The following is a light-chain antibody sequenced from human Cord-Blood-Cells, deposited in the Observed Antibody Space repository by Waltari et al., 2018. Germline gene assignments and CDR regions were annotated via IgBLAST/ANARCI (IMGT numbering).Light chain of an antibody. CDR3: QQRSNWRLT. CDR1: QSVSSY. Sequence: EIVLTQSPATLSLSPGERATLSCRASQSVSSYLAWYQQKPGQAPRRLIYDASNRATGIPDRVRGGGAGADFTLSLSGLERVKFSDYYCQQRSNWRLTFGGGTKVEIK. CDR2: DAS. V-gene: IGKV3-11*01. J-gene: IGKJ4*01.